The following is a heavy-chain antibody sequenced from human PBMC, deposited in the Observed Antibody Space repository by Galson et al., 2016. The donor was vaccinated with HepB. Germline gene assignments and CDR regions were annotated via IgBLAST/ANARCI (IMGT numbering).Heavy chain of an antibody. CDR3: VRGRCTGGTCLLDH. CDR1: GFEFSAYG. J-gene: IGHJ5*02. D-gene: IGHD1-7*01. CDR2: ISRKSDER. V-gene: IGHV3-21*04. Sequence: SLRLSCAVSGFEFSAYGVSWVRQAPGKGLEWVSSISRKSDERRYADSVKGRFSISRDNAKSSLFLQMNTVRGEDTATYYCVRGRCTGGTCLLDHWGTGTVVTVSS.